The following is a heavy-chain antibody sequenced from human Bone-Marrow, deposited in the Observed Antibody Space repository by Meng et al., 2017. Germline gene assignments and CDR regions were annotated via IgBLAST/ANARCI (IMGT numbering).Heavy chain of an antibody. V-gene: IGHV3-23*01. CDR3: ARDYYDSSGNVDY. D-gene: IGHD3-22*01. J-gene: IGHJ4*02. CDR1: GFTFSSYA. CDR2: ISGSGGST. Sequence: GESLKISCAASGFTFSSYAMSWVRQAPGKGLEWVSAISGSGGSTYYADSVKGRFTISRDNSKNTLYLQMNSLRAEDTAVYYCARDYYDSSGNVDYWGQGTLVTVSS.